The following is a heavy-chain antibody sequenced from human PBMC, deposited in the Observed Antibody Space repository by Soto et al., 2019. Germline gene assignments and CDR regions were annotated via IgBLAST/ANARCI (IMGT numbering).Heavy chain of an antibody. CDR3: ASSGGYWGIDY. Sequence: QVQLVQSGAEEKKPGASVKVSCKASGDTFTSYALHWVRQAPGQRLEWMGWINAGNGNTKYSQKLQGRVTITRDTSASTAYMELSSLRSEDTAVDYCASSGGYWGIDYWGQGTLVTVSS. CDR1: GDTFTSYA. D-gene: IGHD7-27*01. V-gene: IGHV1-3*05. CDR2: INAGNGNT. J-gene: IGHJ4*02.